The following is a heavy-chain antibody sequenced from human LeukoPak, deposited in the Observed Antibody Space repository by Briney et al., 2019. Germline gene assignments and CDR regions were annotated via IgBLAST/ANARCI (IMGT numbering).Heavy chain of an antibody. V-gene: IGHV4-61*02. CDR1: AASISSDNYY. D-gene: IGHD2-21*01. Sequence: SETLSLTCTVSAASISSDNYYWNWIRQPAGRGLEWIGRFYAGDTKYNPSLNNRATVSVGTSKNQFSLTLSSVTAADTATYYCARGVFMTSGRYFYYMDLWGTGTTVTVSS. J-gene: IGHJ6*03. CDR2: FYAGDT. CDR3: ARGVFMTSGRYFYYMDL.